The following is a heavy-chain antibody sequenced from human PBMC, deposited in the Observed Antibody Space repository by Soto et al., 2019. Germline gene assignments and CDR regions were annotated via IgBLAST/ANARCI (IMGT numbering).Heavy chain of an antibody. V-gene: IGHV1-69*13. CDR2: IIPLFGTA. CDR1: GGTLSSYT. D-gene: IGHD1-26*01. CDR3: AREGFGGSYLPN. J-gene: IGHJ4*02. Sequence: ASVKVSCKASGGTLSSYTFSWVRQAPGQELEWMGGIIPLFGTADYAQRFQGRLTITADQSTNTAYLDLSSLQSDDTAVYYCAREGFGGSYLPNWGQGTQVTVSS.